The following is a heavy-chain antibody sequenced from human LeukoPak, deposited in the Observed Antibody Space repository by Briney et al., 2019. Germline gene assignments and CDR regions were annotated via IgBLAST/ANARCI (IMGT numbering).Heavy chain of an antibody. D-gene: IGHD1-1*01. J-gene: IGHJ6*03. V-gene: IGHV3-13*01. Sequence: HPGGSLRLSCAASGFTFSSFDMHWVRQPTGQGLEWVSTIGTASDTYYPGSVEGRFTLSRDNAKNSLYLQMNSLTAGDTAVYYCARGPHRGKYYYMDVWGKGTTVTVSS. CDR1: GFTFSSFD. CDR2: IGTASDT. CDR3: ARGPHRGKYYYMDV.